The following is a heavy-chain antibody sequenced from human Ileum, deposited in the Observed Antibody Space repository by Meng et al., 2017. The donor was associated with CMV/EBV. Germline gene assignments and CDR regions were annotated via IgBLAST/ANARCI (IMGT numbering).Heavy chain of an antibody. J-gene: IGHJ5*02. D-gene: IGHD3-10*01. V-gene: IGHV4-4*07. CDR3: ARAAARGVPVDL. CDR2: IHPTGTT. Sequence: PESGPRLPQPSEPLSLTCTVTGGSLTSYYWTWIRQPAGKGLEWIGRIHPTGTTDDNPSLRSRVSMSLDKSKNQFSLKLTSVTAADTAVYYCARAAARGVPVDLWGQGTLVTVSS. CDR1: GGSLTSYY.